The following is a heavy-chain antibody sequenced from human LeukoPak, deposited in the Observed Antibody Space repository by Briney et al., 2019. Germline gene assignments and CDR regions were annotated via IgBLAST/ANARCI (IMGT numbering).Heavy chain of an antibody. D-gene: IGHD6-13*01. CDR1: GYNFTSYW. V-gene: IGHV5-51*01. CDR3: ARYSSSWYYYYGMDV. CDR2: IYPGDSDT. J-gene: IGHJ6*02. Sequence: GESLKISCKGSGYNFTSYWIGWVRQMPGKGLEWMGIIYPGDSDTRYSPSFQGQVTISADKSISTAYLQWSSLKASDTAMYYCARYSSSWYYYYGMDVWGQGTTVTVSS.